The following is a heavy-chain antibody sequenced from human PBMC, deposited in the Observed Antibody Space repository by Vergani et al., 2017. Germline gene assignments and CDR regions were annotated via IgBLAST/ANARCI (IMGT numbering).Heavy chain of an antibody. CDR3: AVEIYDYGGSRDFDY. D-gene: IGHD4-23*01. Sequence: EVQLVESGGDLVQPGRSLRLSCQTSGFNFGEYGVSWVRQAPGKGLEWIGFIRSKTYGATTEYAASVRGRFTISRDDSKGIAYLQMSSLKEDTAVYRCAVEIYDYGGSRDFDYWGQGTLVVVSS. V-gene: IGHV3-49*04. CDR2: IRSKTYGATT. CDR1: GFNFGEYG. J-gene: IGHJ4*02.